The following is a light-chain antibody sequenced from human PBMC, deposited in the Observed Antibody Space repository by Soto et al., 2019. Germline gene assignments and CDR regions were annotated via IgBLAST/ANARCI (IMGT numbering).Light chain of an antibody. CDR1: SSDVGAYNL. Sequence: QSALTQPASVSGSPGQSITISCTGTSSDVGAYNLVSWYQQFSGNAPKVMIYEVSRRPSGVSDRFSGSKSDNTASLTFSGLQTEDAAYYCCCSAASSCAWVFGGGTKLTVL. CDR3: CSAASSCAWV. V-gene: IGLV2-23*02. J-gene: IGLJ3*02. CDR2: EVS.